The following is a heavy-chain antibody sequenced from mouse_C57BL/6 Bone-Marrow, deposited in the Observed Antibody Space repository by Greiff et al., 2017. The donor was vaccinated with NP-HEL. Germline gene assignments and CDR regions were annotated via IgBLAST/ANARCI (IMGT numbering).Heavy chain of an antibody. J-gene: IGHJ3*01. D-gene: IGHD1-1*01. Sequence: QVQLKESGPELVKPGASVKISCKASGYSFTSYYIHWVKQRPGQGLAWIGWIYPGSGNTKYNEKFKGKATLTADTSSSTAYMQLSSLTSEDSAVYYCARWGDYGSSPSFAYWGQGTLVTVSA. CDR3: ARWGDYGSSPSFAY. CDR2: IYPGSGNT. CDR1: GYSFTSYY. V-gene: IGHV1-66*01.